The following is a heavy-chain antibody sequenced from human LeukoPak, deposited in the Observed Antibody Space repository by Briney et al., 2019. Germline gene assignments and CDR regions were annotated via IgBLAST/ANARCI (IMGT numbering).Heavy chain of an antibody. D-gene: IGHD5-18*01. J-gene: IGHJ4*02. CDR1: GFGSNKFG. CDR2: IRHDGTTQ. CDR3: AKHHSATWPFHDS. Sequence: GGPLKPSCEALGFGSNKFGSNGFGRALGKGWGGEAFIRHDGTTQYYTDSVKGRFIISRDDSKNTVSLQMNSLRVDDTAFYYCAKHHSATWPFHDSWGQGTLVTVSS. V-gene: IGHV3-30*02.